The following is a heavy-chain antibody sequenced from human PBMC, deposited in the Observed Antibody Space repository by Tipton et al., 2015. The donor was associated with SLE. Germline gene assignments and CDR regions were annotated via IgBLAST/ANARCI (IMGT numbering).Heavy chain of an antibody. D-gene: IGHD6-13*01. J-gene: IGHJ4*02. CDR1: GGSFSGYY. CDR2: INHSGST. Sequence: LRLSCAVYGGSFSGYYWSWIRQPPGKGLEWIGEINHSGSTNYNPSLKSRVTISVNTSKNQFSLKLSSVTAADTAVYYCARGDSSSWYGYWGQGTLGTVSS. CDR3: ARGDSSSWYGY. V-gene: IGHV4-34*01.